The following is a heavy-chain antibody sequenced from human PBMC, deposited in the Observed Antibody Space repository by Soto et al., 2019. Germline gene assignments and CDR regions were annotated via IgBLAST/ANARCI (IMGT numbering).Heavy chain of an antibody. CDR1: GGSISSSSYY. D-gene: IGHD2-2*01. J-gene: IGHJ6*02. CDR3: ASRSRSHYYYYYGMDV. V-gene: IGHV4-39*01. Sequence: SETLSLTCTVSGGSISSSSYYWGWIRQPPGKGLEWIGSIYYSGSTYYNPSLKSRVTISVDTSKNQFSLKLSSVTAADTVVYYCASRSRSHYYYYYGMDVWGQGTTVTVSS. CDR2: IYYSGST.